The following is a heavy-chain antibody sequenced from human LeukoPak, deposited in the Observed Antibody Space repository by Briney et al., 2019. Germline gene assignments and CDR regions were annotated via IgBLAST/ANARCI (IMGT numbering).Heavy chain of an antibody. J-gene: IGHJ5*02. CDR3: ARGSYQLLYLGDGGGWFDP. D-gene: IGHD2-2*02. CDR2: ISSNGSTI. CDR1: GFTFSDYY. V-gene: IGHV3-11*01. Sequence: GGSLRLSCAASGFTFSDYYMSWIRQAPGKGLEWVSYISSNGSTIYYADSVKGRFTISRDNAKNSLYLQMNSLRAEDTAVYYCARGSYQLLYLGDGGGWFDPWGQGTLVTVSS.